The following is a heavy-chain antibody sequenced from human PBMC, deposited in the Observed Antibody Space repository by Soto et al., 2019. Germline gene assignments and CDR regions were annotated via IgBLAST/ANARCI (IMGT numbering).Heavy chain of an antibody. D-gene: IGHD1-26*01. CDR2: IIPIFGTA. V-gene: IGHV1-69*01. CDR3: ARDQRANVRGLGY. CDR1: GGSFSRYA. Sequence: GASVKVSCKASGGSFSRYAISWVRQAPGQGLEWMGGIIPIFGTANYAQKFQGRVTITADESTSTAYMELSSLRSEDTAVYYCARDQRANVRGLGYWGQGTLVTVSS. J-gene: IGHJ4*02.